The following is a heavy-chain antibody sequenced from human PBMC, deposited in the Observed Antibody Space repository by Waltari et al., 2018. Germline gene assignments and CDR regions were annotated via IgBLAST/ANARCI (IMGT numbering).Heavy chain of an antibody. J-gene: IGHJ4*02. V-gene: IGHV3-7*01. D-gene: IGHD3-10*01. CDR2: ISPDGSQK. CDR3: TTLARGESGDY. Sequence: EVQLVEYGGGLVQPGGSLRLSCAASGFTFTPYWVKWIRQAPGKGVEWVANISPDGSQKFYVDSVKGRFTVSRDNAQNSLYLQMNNLRAEDTAVYYCTTLARGESGDYWGQGTLVTVSS. CDR1: GFTFTPYW.